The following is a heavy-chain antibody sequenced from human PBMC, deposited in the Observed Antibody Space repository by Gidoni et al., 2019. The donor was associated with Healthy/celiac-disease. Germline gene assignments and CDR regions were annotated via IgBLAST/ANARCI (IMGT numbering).Heavy chain of an antibody. Sequence: QVQLVQSGAEVKKPGASVKVSCKASGYTFTGYYMHWVRQAPGQGLEWMGWINPNSGGTNYAQKFQGRVTMTRDTSISTAYMELSRLRSDDTAVYYCARDQGRAGTRVPRGEVTYGMDVWGQGTTVTVSS. D-gene: IGHD1-1*01. CDR1: GYTFTGYY. V-gene: IGHV1-2*02. CDR2: INPNSGGT. CDR3: ARDQGRAGTRVPRGEVTYGMDV. J-gene: IGHJ6*02.